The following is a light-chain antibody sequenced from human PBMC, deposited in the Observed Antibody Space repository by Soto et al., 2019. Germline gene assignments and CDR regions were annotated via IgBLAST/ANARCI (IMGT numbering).Light chain of an antibody. CDR3: SSDAGSSNV. J-gene: IGLJ1*01. CDR1: SSDVGGYNY. Sequence: QSVLTQPPSASGSPGHSVAISCTGTSSDVGGYNYVSWYQQHPGKAPKLMIYEVNKRPSGVPDRFSGSKSGNTASLTVSGLQAEDEADYYCSSDAGSSNVFGTGTKLTVL. CDR2: EVN. V-gene: IGLV2-8*01.